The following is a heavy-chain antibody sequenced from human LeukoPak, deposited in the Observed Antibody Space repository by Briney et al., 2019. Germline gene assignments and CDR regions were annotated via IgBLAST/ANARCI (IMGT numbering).Heavy chain of an antibody. CDR2: ISGSGGST. J-gene: IGHJ4*02. V-gene: IGHV3-23*01. D-gene: IGHD3-22*01. Sequence: GGSLRLSCAASGFTFSSYAMSWVRQAPGKGLEWVSAISGSGGSTYYADSVKGRFTISRDNSKNTLYLQMNSLRAEDTAVYYCAREGGTYYYDSSGLHFDYWGQGTLVTVSS. CDR3: AREGGTYYYDSSGLHFDY. CDR1: GFTFSSYA.